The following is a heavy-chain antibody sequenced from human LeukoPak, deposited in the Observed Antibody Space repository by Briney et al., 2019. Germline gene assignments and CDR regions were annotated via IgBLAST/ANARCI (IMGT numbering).Heavy chain of an antibody. CDR1: GYTFTGYY. CDR2: IIPNSGGT. J-gene: IGHJ4*02. D-gene: IGHD4-17*01. CDR3: AGAQTTVTDY. V-gene: IGHV1-2*02. Sequence: GASVKVSCKASGYTFTGYYMHWVRQAPGQGLEWMGWIIPNSGGTHYAQKFQGRVTMTRDTSISTAYMELSSLRSDDTAVYYCAGAQTTVTDYWGQGTLVTVSS.